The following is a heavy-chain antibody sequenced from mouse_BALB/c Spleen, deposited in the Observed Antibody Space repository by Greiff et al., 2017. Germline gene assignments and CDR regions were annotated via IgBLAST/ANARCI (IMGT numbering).Heavy chain of an antibody. Sequence: EVKVVESGGGLVKPGGSLKLSCAASGFTFSDYYMYWVRQTPEKRLEWVATISDGGSYTYYPDSVKGRFTISRDNAKNTLYLQMSSLRSEDTAMYYCARHGGRYGSSYYFDYWGQGTTLTVSS. D-gene: IGHD1-1*01. J-gene: IGHJ2*01. V-gene: IGHV5-4*02. CDR2: ISDGGSYT. CDR1: GFTFSDYY. CDR3: ARHGGRYGSSYYFDY.